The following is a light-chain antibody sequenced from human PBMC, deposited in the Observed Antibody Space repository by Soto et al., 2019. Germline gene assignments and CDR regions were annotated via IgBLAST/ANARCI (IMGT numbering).Light chain of an antibody. CDR1: SGSVSTSYY. CDR3: VLYMGSGTWV. Sequence: QTVVTQEPSFSVSPGGTVTLTCGLSSGSVSTSYYPSWYQQTPGQAPRTLIYSTNTRSSGVPDRFAGSILGNKAALTFTGAQADDESDYYCVLYMGSGTWVFGGGTKLTVL. V-gene: IGLV8-61*01. CDR2: STN. J-gene: IGLJ3*02.